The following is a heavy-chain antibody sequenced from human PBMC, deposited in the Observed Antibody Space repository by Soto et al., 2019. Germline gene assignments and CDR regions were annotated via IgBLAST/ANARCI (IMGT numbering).Heavy chain of an antibody. J-gene: IGHJ4*02. CDR2: IYYTGST. Sequence: SETLSLTCTVSGGSVSSGGYYWTWIRQNPGKGLEWIGYIYYTGSTFYNPSLKSRVSISVDTSKIQFSLNLSSVTAADTAVYYCARALSGSYGIDYWGQGTLVTVSS. CDR3: ARALSGSYGIDY. V-gene: IGHV4-31*03. CDR1: GGSVSSGGYY. D-gene: IGHD1-26*01.